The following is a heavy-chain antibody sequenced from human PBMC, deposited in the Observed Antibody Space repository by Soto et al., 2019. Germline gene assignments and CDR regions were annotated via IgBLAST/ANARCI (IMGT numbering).Heavy chain of an antibody. CDR2: FESGGSI. CDR3: ARAGVTPHFFDY. D-gene: IGHD2-21*02. J-gene: IGHJ4*02. V-gene: IGHV3-53*01. CDR1: GFSVRTNY. Sequence: LRLSCAASGFSVRTNYMSWVRQAPGKGLEWVSVFESGGSIYYADSVKGRFIISRDYAKNTVYLQMNSLRADDTAVYYCARAGVTPHFFDYWGQGTLVTVSS.